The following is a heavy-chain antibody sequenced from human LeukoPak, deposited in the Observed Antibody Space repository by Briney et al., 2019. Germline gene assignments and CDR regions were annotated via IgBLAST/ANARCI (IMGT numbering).Heavy chain of an antibody. Sequence: GGSLRLSCAVSGFNVSSNYMSWVRQTPGEGLEWVANIKEEGTEKNLVDSVKGRFTISRDNTKNLLFLEMNNLRGDDTAIYYCVRESRPGGAMGLYHNLDYWGQGTLVAVSS. J-gene: IGHJ4*02. V-gene: IGHV3-7*01. CDR1: GFNVSSNY. CDR3: VRESRPGGAMGLYHNLDY. D-gene: IGHD1-1*01. CDR2: IKEEGTEK.